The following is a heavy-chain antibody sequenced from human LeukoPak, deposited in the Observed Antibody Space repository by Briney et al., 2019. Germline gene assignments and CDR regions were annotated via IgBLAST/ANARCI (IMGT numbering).Heavy chain of an antibody. J-gene: IGHJ4*02. CDR3: VRESRPGGAMGLYHNLDY. CDR1: GFTFSDFW. Sequence: GSLRPSWAGSGFTFSDFWMTWVRQAPGEGLEWVANIKEDGTEKNLVDSVKGRFTISRDNTKNLLFLEMNNLRGDDTAIYYCVRESRPGGAMGLYHNLDYWGQGTLVAVSS. V-gene: IGHV3-7*01. D-gene: IGHD1-1*01. CDR2: IKEDGTEK.